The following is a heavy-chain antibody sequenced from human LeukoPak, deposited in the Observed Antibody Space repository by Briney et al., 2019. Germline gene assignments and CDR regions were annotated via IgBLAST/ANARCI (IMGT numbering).Heavy chain of an antibody. CDR3: AKDSWEVGATSEIDY. CDR2: IRYDGGNK. V-gene: IGHV3-30*02. Sequence: GGSLRLSCAASGFTFSSYGMHWVRQAPGKGLEWVAFIRYDGGNKYYGDSVKGRFTISRDNSKNTLYLQMNSLRAEDTAVYYCAKDSWEVGATSEIDYWGQGTLVTVPS. D-gene: IGHD1-26*01. CDR1: GFTFSSYG. J-gene: IGHJ4*02.